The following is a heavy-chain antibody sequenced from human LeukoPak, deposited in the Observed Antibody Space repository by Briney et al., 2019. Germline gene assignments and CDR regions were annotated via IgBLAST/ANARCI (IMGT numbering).Heavy chain of an antibody. CDR1: GFAFSNYN. CDR3: AKEYGNYYDSSGYHSGKTYYFDY. D-gene: IGHD3-22*01. CDR2: ISSSSHSI. Sequence: PGGSLRLSCAASGFAFSNYNMNWVRQAPGKGLEWVSYISSSSHSIYYADSVKGRFTISRDNSKNTLYLQMNSLRAEDTAVYYCAKEYGNYYDSSGYHSGKTYYFDYWGQGTLVTVSS. V-gene: IGHV3-48*01. J-gene: IGHJ4*02.